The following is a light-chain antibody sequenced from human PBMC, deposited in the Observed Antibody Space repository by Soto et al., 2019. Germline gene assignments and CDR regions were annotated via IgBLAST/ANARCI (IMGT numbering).Light chain of an antibody. CDR3: QQYNRWPPYP. Sequence: EIVMTQSPATLSVSPGERATLSCRASQSVSSNLAWYQQKPCQAPRLLIYRASTRATGIPARFSGSGSGTEFTLTIRSLQSEDFAVYYCQQYNRWPPYPFGQGTKLEL. J-gene: IGKJ2*01. CDR2: RAS. CDR1: QSVSSN. V-gene: IGKV3-15*01.